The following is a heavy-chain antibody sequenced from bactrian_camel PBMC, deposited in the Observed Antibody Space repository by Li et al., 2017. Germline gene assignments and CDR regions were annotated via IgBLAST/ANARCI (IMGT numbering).Heavy chain of an antibody. J-gene: IGHJ4*01. V-gene: IGHV3S53*01. Sequence: HVQLVESGGGSVQAGGSLTLSCAVSGITFSSCIGWFRQAPGKEREGVAAIDSDGRTNYADSVKGRFTISKDNDKSTVSLIMNNLKPEDTAMYYCATGARFLSPLHAAFYNYWGQGTQVTVS. CDR1: GITFSSC. CDR3: ATGARFLSPLHAAFYNY. CDR2: IDSDGRT. D-gene: IGHD3*01.